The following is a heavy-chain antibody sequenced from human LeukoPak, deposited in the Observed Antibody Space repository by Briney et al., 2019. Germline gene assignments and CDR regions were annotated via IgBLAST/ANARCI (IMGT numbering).Heavy chain of an antibody. CDR3: ARDKGMLAAFDY. CDR1: ALTFNSCG. CDR2: IRNDGSNS. V-gene: IGHV3-30*02. Sequence: GGSLRLSCAASALTFNSCGMHWVRQAPGKGLEWVAFIRNDGSNSYYADSVKGRFTISRDNSKNTLFLQMSSLRAEDTAVYYCARDKGMLAAFDYWGQGTLVTVSS. D-gene: IGHD2-8*01. J-gene: IGHJ4*02.